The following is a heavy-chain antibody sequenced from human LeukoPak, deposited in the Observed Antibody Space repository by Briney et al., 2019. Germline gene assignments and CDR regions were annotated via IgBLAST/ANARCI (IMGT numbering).Heavy chain of an antibody. J-gene: IGHJ4*02. CDR2: IYYSGST. Sequence: PSETLSLTCTVSGGSISSSSYYWGWIRQPPGKGLEWIGSIYYSGSTYYNPSLKSRVTISVDTSKNQFSLRLNSVIAADTAIYYCAKITTLDYWGQGTLVTVSS. CDR1: GGSISSSSYY. D-gene: IGHD1-1*01. CDR3: AKITTLDY. V-gene: IGHV4-39*07.